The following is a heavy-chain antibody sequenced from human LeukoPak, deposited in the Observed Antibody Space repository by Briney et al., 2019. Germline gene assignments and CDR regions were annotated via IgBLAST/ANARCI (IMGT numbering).Heavy chain of an antibody. Sequence: SETLSLTSTVSGGSISSYYWSWLRTPPGQGLEGIGYIYYSGRTNYNPSLKSRVTISVDTSKNQFSLRLSSVTAADTAVYDCARDVDTVLVDWGQGTLVTVSS. D-gene: IGHD2-2*03. J-gene: IGHJ4*02. V-gene: IGHV4-59*13. CDR1: GGSISSYY. CDR3: ARDVDTVLVD. CDR2: IYYSGRT.